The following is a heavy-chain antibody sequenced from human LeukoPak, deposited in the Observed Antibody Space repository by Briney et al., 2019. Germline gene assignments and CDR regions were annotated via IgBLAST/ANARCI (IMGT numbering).Heavy chain of an antibody. Sequence: PGGSLRLSCAASGFTFSSYSMTWVRQAPGKGREWVSIVSSGSSTLSYADSVKCRFTSYKDNTKNSLYLQMNSLRDEDTAVYYCARETRLDYWGQGTLVTVSS. V-gene: IGHV3-48*02. CDR1: GFTFSSYS. CDR3: ARETRLDY. CDR2: VSSGSSTL. J-gene: IGHJ4*02.